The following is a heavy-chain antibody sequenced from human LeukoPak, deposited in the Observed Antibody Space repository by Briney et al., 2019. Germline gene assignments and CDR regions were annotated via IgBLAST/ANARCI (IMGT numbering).Heavy chain of an antibody. Sequence: SETLSLTCTVSGGSMSSSSYSWGWIRQSPGKGLEWIGSIYYSGNTYYNPSLKSRVTISVDTSKNQFSLKLSSVTAADTAVYYCARGGTVRYYYYYYGMDVWGQGTTVTVSS. CDR3: ARGGTVRYYYYYYGMDV. D-gene: IGHD4-11*01. J-gene: IGHJ6*02. V-gene: IGHV4-39*01. CDR2: IYYSGNT. CDR1: GGSMSSSSYS.